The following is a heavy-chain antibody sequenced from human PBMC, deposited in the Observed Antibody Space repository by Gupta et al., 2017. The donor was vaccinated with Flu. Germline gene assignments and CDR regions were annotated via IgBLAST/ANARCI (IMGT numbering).Heavy chain of an antibody. J-gene: IGHJ4*02. CDR2: IWFDGSNK. CDR1: GFTFSSYG. CDR3: ARGATRLPFDY. D-gene: IGHD2-15*01. Sequence: CVTSGFTFSSYGMHWVRQAPGKGLEWVAVIWFDGSNKYYAESVKGRFTISRDNSKNTLYLRMNSLRAEDTAVYYCARGATRLPFDYWGQGTLVTVSS. V-gene: IGHV3-33*01.